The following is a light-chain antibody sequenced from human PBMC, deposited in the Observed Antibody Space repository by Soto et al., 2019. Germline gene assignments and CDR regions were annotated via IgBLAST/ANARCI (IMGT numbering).Light chain of an antibody. CDR2: AVT. Sequence: QSALTQPASVSGSLGQSITISCTGTSSDVGGYNYVSWYQQHPGKAPKLMIYAVTDRPSGVSSRFSGSKSGNTASLTISGLQAEDEADYYCSSYTSSSTLFGTGTKLTVL. J-gene: IGLJ1*01. CDR3: SSYTSSSTL. CDR1: SSDVGGYNY. V-gene: IGLV2-14*01.